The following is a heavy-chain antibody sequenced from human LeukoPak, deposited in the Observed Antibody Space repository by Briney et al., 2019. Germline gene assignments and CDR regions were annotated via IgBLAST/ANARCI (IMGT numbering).Heavy chain of an antibody. V-gene: IGHV3-11*04. CDR3: AELGITMIGGV. Sequence: GGSLRLSCAASGFTFSDYYMTWIRHAPGKGLEWVSYISSSGSTIYYADSVKGRFTISRDNAKNSLYQQMNSLRAEDTAVYYCAELGITMIGGVWGKGTTVTISS. CDR2: ISSSGSTI. CDR1: GFTFSDYY. J-gene: IGHJ6*04. D-gene: IGHD3-10*02.